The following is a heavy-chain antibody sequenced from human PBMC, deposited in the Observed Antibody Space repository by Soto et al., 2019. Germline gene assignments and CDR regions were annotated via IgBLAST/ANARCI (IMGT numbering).Heavy chain of an antibody. Sequence: QVQLVQSGAEVKKPGASVRISCKASGYSFTTFDINWVRQASGQVLEWVGWMNPNTGDTVFVQNFYGIASMTSNSSLSTAFMEVSGLKVEDTAVYYCARGRGGATGGRLDYWGQGTPVIVSS. J-gene: IGHJ4*02. CDR2: MNPNTGDT. D-gene: IGHD2-8*02. CDR1: GYSFTTFD. CDR3: ARGRGGATGGRLDY. V-gene: IGHV1-8*02.